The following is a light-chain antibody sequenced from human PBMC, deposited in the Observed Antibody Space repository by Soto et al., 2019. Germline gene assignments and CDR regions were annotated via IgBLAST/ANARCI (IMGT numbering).Light chain of an antibody. V-gene: IGLV2-11*01. CDR2: DVS. CDR3: SSYTSTNTRL. Sequence: QSALTQPRSVSGSPGQSVSISCTGTSSDVGRYSYVSWYQQHPGKAPKLMIYDVSERPSGVPDRFSASKSDNTASLTISGLQAEDEADYYCSSYTSTNTRLFGGGTKLTVL. J-gene: IGLJ2*01. CDR1: SSDVGRYSY.